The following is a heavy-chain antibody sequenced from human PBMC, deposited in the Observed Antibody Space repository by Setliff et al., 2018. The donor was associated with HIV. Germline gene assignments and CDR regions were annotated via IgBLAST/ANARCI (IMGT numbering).Heavy chain of an antibody. CDR3: ARGGLGFLDWCLPDS. D-gene: IGHD2-21*02. CDR2: ISGLTGEV. CDR1: GYDFSSYS. J-gene: IGHJ4*02. V-gene: IGHV1-18*04. Sequence: ASVKVSCKASGYDFSSYSMMWVRQTPGQRLEWLGWISGLTGEVRLAKEFQGRVTLTTSAYTAYMELKSLRSEDRGVYYCARGGLGFLDWCLPDSWGQGTLVTVSS.